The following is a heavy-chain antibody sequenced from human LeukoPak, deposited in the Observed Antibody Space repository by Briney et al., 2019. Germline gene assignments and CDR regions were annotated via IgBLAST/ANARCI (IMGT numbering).Heavy chain of an antibody. J-gene: IGHJ4*02. Sequence: GASVKVSCKASGYTFTDYYVHWVRQAPGQGLEWMGWINPKSGGTYYAQSFQGRVTMTRDTSINTAFVELRRLRSDDTAVYYCATRRPYCIDGVCFTAFDYWGQGTLVTVSS. CDR2: INPKSGGT. CDR3: ATRRPYCIDGVCFTAFDY. D-gene: IGHD2-8*01. CDR1: GYTFTDYY. V-gene: IGHV1-2*02.